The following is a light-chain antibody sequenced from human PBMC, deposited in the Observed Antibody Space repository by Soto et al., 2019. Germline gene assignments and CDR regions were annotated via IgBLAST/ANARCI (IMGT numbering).Light chain of an antibody. CDR2: DAS. CDR1: ESVISN. J-gene: IGKJ4*01. CDR3: QQRSNWPPLT. V-gene: IGKV3-11*01. Sequence: EIVLTQSPGTLSLSPGERATLSCRASESVISNLAWYQQKPGQAPRLLIYDASNRATGIPARFSGSGSGTDFTLTISSLEPEDFAVYYCQQRSNWPPLTFGGGTKVDIK.